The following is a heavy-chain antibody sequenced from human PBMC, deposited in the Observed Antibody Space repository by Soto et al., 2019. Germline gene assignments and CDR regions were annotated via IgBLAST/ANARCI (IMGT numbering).Heavy chain of an antibody. CDR1: GGSISSYY. D-gene: IGHD2-15*01. V-gene: IGHV4-59*01. CDR3: AIVMSDCSGGSCYFDAFDI. Sequence: PSETLSLTCSVSGGSISSYYWSWIRQPPGKGLQWIGYIYYSGSTNYNPSLESRVTISVDTSKNQFSLNLSSVTAADTAVFYCAIVMSDCSGGSCYFDAFDIWGQGTMVTVSS. J-gene: IGHJ3*02. CDR2: IYYSGST.